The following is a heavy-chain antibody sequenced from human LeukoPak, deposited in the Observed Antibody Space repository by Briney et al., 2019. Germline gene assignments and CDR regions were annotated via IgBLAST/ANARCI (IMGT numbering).Heavy chain of an antibody. CDR1: GFTFSSYG. D-gene: IGHD3-10*01. V-gene: IGHV3-23*01. CDR3: ARDSPNYYGSGVVDY. CDR2: ISGSGGST. J-gene: IGHJ4*02. Sequence: GGSLRLSCAASGFTFSSYGMSWVRQAPGKGLEWVSAISGSGGSTYYADSVKGRFTISRDNAKNSLYLQMNSLRAEDTAVYYCARDSPNYYGSGVVDYWGQGTLVTVSS.